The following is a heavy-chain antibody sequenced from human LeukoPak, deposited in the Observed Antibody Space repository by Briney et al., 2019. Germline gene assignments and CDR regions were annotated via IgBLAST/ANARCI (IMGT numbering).Heavy chain of an antibody. CDR3: ARDQGDYYCTSTTCSGGAFDF. CDR2: IISHSGDT. Sequence: VASVKVSCKASGYSFTGYYLNWVRQAPGQGLEWMGWIISHSGDTKYAQKFQGRVTMTRDTSISTAYMELSSLMSDDMAVYYCARDQGDYYCTSTTCSGGAFDFWGQGTMVTVSS. D-gene: IGHD2-2*01. V-gene: IGHV1-2*02. J-gene: IGHJ3*01. CDR1: GYSFTGYY.